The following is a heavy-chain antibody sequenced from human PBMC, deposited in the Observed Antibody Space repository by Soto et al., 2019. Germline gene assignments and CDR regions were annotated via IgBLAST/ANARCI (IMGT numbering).Heavy chain of an antibody. Sequence: EVQLVESGGGLIQPGGSLRLSCAASGFSVSDNYMNWVRQAPGKGLQWLSLLYAGGATFYADSVKGRFTISRDSSKNTLYLQMDSLRAEDTAVYYCAGQRANGYRDPHDAIDIWGQGTVVSVSS. CDR1: GFSVSDNY. CDR3: AGQRANGYRDPHDAIDI. V-gene: IGHV3-53*01. J-gene: IGHJ3*02. CDR2: LYAGGAT. D-gene: IGHD4-17*01.